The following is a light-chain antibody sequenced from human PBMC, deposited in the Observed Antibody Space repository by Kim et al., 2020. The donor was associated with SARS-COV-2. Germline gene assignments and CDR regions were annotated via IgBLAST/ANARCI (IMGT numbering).Light chain of an antibody. CDR1: SSDVGGYKY. Sequence: LPASVSGSPGQSITISCTGTSSDVGGYKYVSWYQQHPGKAPKLVIYEVDNRPSGVSIRFSGSKSGNTASLTISGLQAEDEADYYCSSHIRGITNYV. CDR3: SSHIRGITNYV. V-gene: IGLV2-14*01. CDR2: EVD. J-gene: IGLJ1*01.